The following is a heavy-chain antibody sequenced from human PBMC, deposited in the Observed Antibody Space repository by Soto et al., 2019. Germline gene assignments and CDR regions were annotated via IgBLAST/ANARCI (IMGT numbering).Heavy chain of an antibody. CDR1: GFTFSSYA. Sequence: GGSLRLSCAASGFTFSSYAMSWVRQAPGKGLEWVSAISGSGGSTYYADSVKGRFTISRDNSKNTLYLQMNSLRAEDTAVYYCARALSVYYYDSSGAGPFDYWGQGTLVTVSS. D-gene: IGHD3-22*01. CDR2: ISGSGGST. J-gene: IGHJ4*02. CDR3: ARALSVYYYDSSGAGPFDY. V-gene: IGHV3-23*01.